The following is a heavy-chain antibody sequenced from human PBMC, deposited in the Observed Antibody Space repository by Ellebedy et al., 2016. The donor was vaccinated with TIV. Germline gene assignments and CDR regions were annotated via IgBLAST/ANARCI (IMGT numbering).Heavy chain of an antibody. Sequence: ASVKVSCXASGYTFTSYDINWVRQATGQGLEWMGWMNPNSGNTGYAQKFQGRVTMTRNTSISTAYMELSSLRSEDTAVYYCARGRRQLDYFYYYYGMDVWGQGTTVTVSS. V-gene: IGHV1-8*01. CDR1: GYTFTSYD. J-gene: IGHJ6*02. CDR3: ARGRRQLDYFYYYYGMDV. CDR2: MNPNSGNT. D-gene: IGHD6-6*01.